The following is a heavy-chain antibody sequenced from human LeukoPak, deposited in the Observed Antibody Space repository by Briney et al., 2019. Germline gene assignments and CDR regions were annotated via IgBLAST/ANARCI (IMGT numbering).Heavy chain of an antibody. V-gene: IGHV3-53*01. CDR2: IYSGGDK. Sequence: GGSLRLSCAASGFTFSSYWMNWVRQAPGKGLEWVSLIYSGGDKRYAASVKGRFTISRDNSKNTPYLQMDSLRVEDTAVYYCGGYSSLDHWGQGTLVTVSS. CDR1: GFTFSSYW. CDR3: GGYSSLDH. D-gene: IGHD3-22*01. J-gene: IGHJ4*02.